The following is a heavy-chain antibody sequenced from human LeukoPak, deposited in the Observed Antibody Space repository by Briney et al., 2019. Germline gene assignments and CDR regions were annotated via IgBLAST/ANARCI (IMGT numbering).Heavy chain of an antibody. Sequence: ASVKVSCKASGYTFTGYYIHWVRQAPGQGLEWMGWINSNRGGTNYAQKFQGRVTMTRDTSISTAYMELRSVRSDDTAVYYCARDHGDDAFDIWGPGTMVTVSS. V-gene: IGHV1-2*02. CDR1: GYTFTGYY. D-gene: IGHD3-3*01. J-gene: IGHJ3*02. CDR2: INSNRGGT. CDR3: ARDHGDDAFDI.